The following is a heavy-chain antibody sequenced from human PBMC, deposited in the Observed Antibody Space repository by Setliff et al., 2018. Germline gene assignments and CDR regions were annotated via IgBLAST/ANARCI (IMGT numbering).Heavy chain of an antibody. CDR1: GGSISSSSYY. CDR2: LYYSGST. Sequence: PSETLSLTCTVSGGSISSSSYYWGWIRQPPGKGLEWIGSLYYSGSTYYNPSLKSRVTISVDTSKNQFSLKLSSVTAADTAVYYCARGGKILEWLYAHDYWGQGTLVTVSS. CDR3: ARGGKILEWLYAHDY. D-gene: IGHD3-3*01. V-gene: IGHV4-39*07. J-gene: IGHJ4*02.